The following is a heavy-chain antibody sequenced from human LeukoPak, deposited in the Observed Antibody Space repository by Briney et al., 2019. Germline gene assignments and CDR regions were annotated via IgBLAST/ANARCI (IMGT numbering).Heavy chain of an antibody. D-gene: IGHD5-24*01. V-gene: IGHV3-30*18. Sequence: GRSLRLSCAASGFTFSSYGMHWVRQAPGKGLEWVAVISYDGSNKYYADSVKGRFTISRDNSKNTLFLQMNSLRAEDTAVYYCAKDPGDGYNYYYFDYWGQGTLVTVSS. CDR1: GFTFSSYG. CDR2: ISYDGSNK. CDR3: AKDPGDGYNYYYFDY. J-gene: IGHJ4*02.